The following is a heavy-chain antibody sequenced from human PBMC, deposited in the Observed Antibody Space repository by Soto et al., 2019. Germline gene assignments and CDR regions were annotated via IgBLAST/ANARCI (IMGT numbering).Heavy chain of an antibody. D-gene: IGHD1-26*01. CDR1: GFSFSSYG. Sequence: GGSLRLSCVASGFSFSSYGMHWVRQAPGKGLEWVAVISYDGGDIYYADSVKGRFTISRDNSKNTLDLQMNSLRGEDTAVYYCAKDTDVVGAAYKFDYWGQGTLVTVSS. CDR3: AKDTDVVGAAYKFDY. V-gene: IGHV3-30*18. CDR2: ISYDGGDI. J-gene: IGHJ4*02.